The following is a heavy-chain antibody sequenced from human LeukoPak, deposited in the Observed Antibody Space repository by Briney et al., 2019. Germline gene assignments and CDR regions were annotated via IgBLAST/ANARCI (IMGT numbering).Heavy chain of an antibody. D-gene: IGHD5-12*01. J-gene: IGHJ5*02. V-gene: IGHV4-4*07. CDR1: GGSISGYY. CDR3: ARDVRGYSGYGTRWFDP. Sequence: SETLSLTCTVSGGSISGYYWSWIRQPAGKGLEWIGRIYTSGSTNYNPSLKSRVTMSVDTSKNQFSLKLSSVTAADTAVYYCARDVRGYSGYGTRWFDPWGQGTLVTVSS. CDR2: IYTSGST.